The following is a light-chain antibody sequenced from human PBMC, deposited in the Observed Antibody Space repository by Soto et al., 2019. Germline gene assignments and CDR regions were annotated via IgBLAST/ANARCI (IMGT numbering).Light chain of an antibody. Sequence: QSALTQPASVSGSPGQSITISCTGTSSDVGAYKYVSWYQQHPGKAPKLMIYEVSNRPSGVSNRFSGSKSGNTASLTISGLQAEDEADYYCSSYTTSAPYVFGSGTKVTV. CDR3: SSYTTSAPYV. CDR2: EVS. CDR1: SSDVGAYKY. J-gene: IGLJ1*01. V-gene: IGLV2-14*01.